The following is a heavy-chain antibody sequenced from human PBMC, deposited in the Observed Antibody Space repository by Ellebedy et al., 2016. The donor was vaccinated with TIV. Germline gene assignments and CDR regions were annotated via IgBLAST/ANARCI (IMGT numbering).Heavy chain of an antibody. CDR1: GFSFRSYW. Sequence: GESLKISCAASGFSFRSYWMSWVRQAPGKGLEWVANMRDEGSEKNYVESVRGRFTISRDNPKNSLYLHMNSLRAEDTAVYYCATDGSDGDYLSPAHAFVFWGQGTTVTVSS. D-gene: IGHD4-17*01. CDR2: MRDEGSEK. CDR3: ATDGSDGDYLSPAHAFVF. V-gene: IGHV3-7*01. J-gene: IGHJ3*01.